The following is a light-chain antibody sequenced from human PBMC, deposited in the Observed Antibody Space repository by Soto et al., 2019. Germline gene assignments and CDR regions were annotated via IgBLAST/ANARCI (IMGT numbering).Light chain of an antibody. CDR2: DAT. Sequence: EVVMTQSPATLSVSPGDKVSLSCRANQTISNTLAWYQQKPGQAPRPIIYDATTRATGIPVRFSGSGSGTEFTLTISSLQSEDVGVYYCQQYDNWPPKTFGGGTKVDIK. CDR1: QTISNT. CDR3: QQYDNWPPKT. J-gene: IGKJ4*01. V-gene: IGKV3-15*01.